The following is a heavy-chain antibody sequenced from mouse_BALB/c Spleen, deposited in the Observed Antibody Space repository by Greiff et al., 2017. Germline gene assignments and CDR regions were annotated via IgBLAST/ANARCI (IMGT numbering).Heavy chain of an antibody. CDR2: ISSGSSTI. CDR1: GFTFSSFG. J-gene: IGHJ2*01. Sequence: EVMLVESGGGLVQPGGSRKLSCAASGFTFSSFGMHWVRQAPEKGLEWVAYISSGSSTIYYADTVKGRFTISRDNPKNTLFLQMTSLRSEDTAMYYCASLPGGYWCQGTTLTVSS. CDR3: ASLPGGY. D-gene: IGHD2-1*01. V-gene: IGHV5-17*02.